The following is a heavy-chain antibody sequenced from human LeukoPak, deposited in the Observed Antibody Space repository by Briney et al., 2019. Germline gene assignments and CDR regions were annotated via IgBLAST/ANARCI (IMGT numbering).Heavy chain of an antibody. D-gene: IGHD3-22*01. Sequence: SVKVPRKASGGTFSSYAISWVRQAPGQGLEWMGGITPILGAANYAPKFQGRVTITTDESTSTAYMELSSLRSEDTAIYYCARSSGYSYYYYMDVWGKGTTVTVSS. V-gene: IGHV1-69*05. CDR3: ARSSGYSYYYYMDV. CDR1: GGTFSSYA. J-gene: IGHJ6*03. CDR2: ITPILGAA.